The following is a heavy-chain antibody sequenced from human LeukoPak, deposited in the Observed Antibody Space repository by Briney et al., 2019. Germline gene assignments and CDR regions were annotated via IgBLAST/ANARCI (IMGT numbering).Heavy chain of an antibody. J-gene: IGHJ4*02. V-gene: IGHV3-30*04. CDR2: ISYDGSNK. Sequence: GGSLRLSCAASGFTFSSYAMHWVRQAPGKGLEWVAVISYDGSNKYYADSVKGRFTISRDNSKNTLYLQMNSLRAEDTAVYYCARGAGGVIGDFDYWGQGTLVTVSS. CDR3: ARGAGGVIGDFDY. D-gene: IGHD3-10*01. CDR1: GFTFSSYA.